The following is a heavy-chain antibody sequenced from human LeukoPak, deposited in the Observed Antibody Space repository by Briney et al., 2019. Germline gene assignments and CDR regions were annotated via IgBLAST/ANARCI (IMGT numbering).Heavy chain of an antibody. CDR1: GFTFSDYY. J-gene: IGHJ6*02. Sequence: GGSLRLSCAASGFTFSDYYMSWIRQAPGKGLEWVSYISSSGSIIYYADSVKGRFTISRDNAKNSLYLQMNSLRAEDTAVYYCAKKGIVVVPAAIEGGYYYYGMDVWGQGTTVTVSS. CDR2: ISSSGSII. V-gene: IGHV3-11*01. CDR3: AKKGIVVVPAAIEGGYYYYGMDV. D-gene: IGHD2-2*02.